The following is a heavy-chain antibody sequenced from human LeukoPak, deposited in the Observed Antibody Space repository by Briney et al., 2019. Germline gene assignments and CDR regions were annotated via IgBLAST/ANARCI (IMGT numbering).Heavy chain of an antibody. CDR2: ITSSTGHI. D-gene: IGHD2-15*01. V-gene: IGHV3-21*01. CDR1: GFTFNNYN. CDR3: ARGWNYIEY. J-gene: IGHJ4*02. Sequence: GGSLRLSCAASGFTFNNYNMNWVRQAPGKGLEWVSSITSSTGHIYYADSVQGRFTISRDNAKNSLYLQMNGLRAEDTAVYYCARGWNYIEYWGQGALVTVSS.